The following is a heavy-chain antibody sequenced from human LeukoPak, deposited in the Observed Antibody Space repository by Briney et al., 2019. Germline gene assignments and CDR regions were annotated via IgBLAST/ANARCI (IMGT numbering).Heavy chain of an antibody. J-gene: IGHJ4*02. CDR3: ARGSQSFYYDSSGYPFDS. CDR1: GLSISSGYY. Sequence: SETLSLTCAASGLSISSGYYWGWIRQPPGKGLEWIGSIYHSGSSYYNPSLRSRVAMSVDTSRNQFSLKLTSVTVADTAVYYCARGSQSFYYDSSGYPFDSWGQGTLVTVSS. CDR2: IYHSGSS. V-gene: IGHV4-38-2*01. D-gene: IGHD3-22*01.